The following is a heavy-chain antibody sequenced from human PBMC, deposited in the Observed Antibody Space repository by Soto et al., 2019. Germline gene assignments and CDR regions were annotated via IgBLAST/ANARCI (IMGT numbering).Heavy chain of an antibody. V-gene: IGHV4-31*03. Sequence: QVQLQESGPGLVKPSQTLSLTCTVSGGSISSGAYYWSWIRKHPGKGLEWIGYIYYDGSTYYNPSLTSRATISVDTSKNQFSLRLTSVTAAETAVYFCARERGDGLDYWGQGTLVTVSS. CDR1: GGSISSGAYY. D-gene: IGHD3-16*01. CDR2: IYYDGST. J-gene: IGHJ4*02. CDR3: ARERGDGLDY.